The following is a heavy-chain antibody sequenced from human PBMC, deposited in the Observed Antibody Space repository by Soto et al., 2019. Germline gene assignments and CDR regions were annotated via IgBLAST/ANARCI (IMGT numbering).Heavy chain of an antibody. CDR3: AXXSTPREAGIGYPIRAYYGLHV. CDR2: ISSSSSYT. CDR1: GLTFSDYY. V-gene: IGHV3-11*06. D-gene: IGHD3-3*01. Sequence: GGSLGLSCAASGLTFSDYYMSWIRQAPGKGLEWVSYISSSSSYTNYADSVKGRFTISRDNAKNSLYLQMNSLRAEDTAVYYYAXXSTPREAGIGYPIRAYYGLHVLRHGTTVTVS. J-gene: IGHJ6*02.